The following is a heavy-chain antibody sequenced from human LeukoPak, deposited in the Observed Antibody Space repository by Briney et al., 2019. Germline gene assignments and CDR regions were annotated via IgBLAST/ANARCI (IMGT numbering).Heavy chain of an antibody. CDR1: GGALSSGGYY. V-gene: IGHV4-30-2*01. D-gene: IGHD6-13*01. J-gene: IGHJ5*02. Sequence: SETLSHTCTVYGGALSSGGYYWTWIRQPPGRGLEWIGNIYHSGTPYYNPSLKSRVTLSVDRSKNQFSLKMTSVTAADTAVYYCARDNIPVAGTGLSWFDPWGQGTLVTVSS. CDR2: IYHSGTP. CDR3: ARDNIPVAGTGLSWFDP.